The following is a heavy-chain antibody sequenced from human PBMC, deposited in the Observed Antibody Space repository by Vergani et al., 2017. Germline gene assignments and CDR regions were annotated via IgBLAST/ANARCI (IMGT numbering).Heavy chain of an antibody. CDR1: GSTFSSYA. V-gene: IGHV3-48*01. CDR3: ARQSRDVFCTNGVCPLGY. D-gene: IGHD2-8*01. J-gene: IGHJ4*02. Sequence: EVQVVESGGGLVQPGGSLRLSCAASGSTFSSYAMNWVRQAPGKGLEWVSYISSSSSTIYYADSVKGRFTISRDNAKNSLHLQMNNLRAEDTAVYYCARQSRDVFCTNGVCPLGYWGQGALVAVSS. CDR2: ISSSSSTI.